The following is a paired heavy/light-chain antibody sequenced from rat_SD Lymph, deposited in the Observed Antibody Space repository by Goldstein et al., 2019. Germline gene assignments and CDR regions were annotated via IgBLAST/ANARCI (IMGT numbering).Heavy chain of an antibody. CDR3: ARGRGADPYFDY. D-gene: IGHD4-3*01. J-gene: IGHJ2*01. CDR1: GFSLTSYS. V-gene: IGHV2S18*01. CDR2: MWSDGDT. Sequence: QVQLKESGPGLVQPSQTLSLTCTVSGFSLTSYSVHWVRQHSGKSLEWMGRMWSDGDTSYNSAFTSRLSISRDTSKSQVFLKMNSLQTEDTGTYYCARGRGADPYFDYWGQGVMVTVSS.
Light chain of an antibody. V-gene: IGKV5S10*01. J-gene: IGKJ2-1*01. Sequence: NIVLTQSPATLSVTPGESVSLSCRASQSISTSIHWYQQKSNESPRLLIKYASQSISGIPSRFSGSGSGTDFTLSINRVESEDFSIYYCQQSYSSLYTFGAGTKLELK. CDR2: YAS. CDR3: QQSYSSLYT. CDR1: QSISTS.